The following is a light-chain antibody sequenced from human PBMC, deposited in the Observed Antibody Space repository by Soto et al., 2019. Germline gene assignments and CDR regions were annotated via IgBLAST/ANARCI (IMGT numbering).Light chain of an antibody. V-gene: IGKV4-1*01. CDR3: QQYYNAPIT. J-gene: IGKJ5*01. Sequence: IVMTQSPDSLAVSLDERATINCKSSQSVLSTSNNKNFLAWFQQKPGQPPKPLIYWASSRESGVPDRFSGSGSGTDFTLTISSLQAEDVAVYYCQQYYNAPITFGQGTRLEI. CDR1: QSVLSTSNNKNF. CDR2: WAS.